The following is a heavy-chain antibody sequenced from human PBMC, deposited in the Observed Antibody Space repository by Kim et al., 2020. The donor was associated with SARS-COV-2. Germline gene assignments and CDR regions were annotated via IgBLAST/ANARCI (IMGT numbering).Heavy chain of an antibody. CDR3: ARHLYDSGRFDY. CDR2: IYYSGST. V-gene: IGHV4-59*13. CDR1: GGSISTYY. D-gene: IGHD3-10*01. Sequence: SETLSLTCAVSGGSISTYYWSWIRQPPGKGLEWIGYIYYSGSTNYNPSLKSRVTISVDTSKNHFSLKLSSVTAADTAVYYCARHLYDSGRFDYCGQGTQVTVSS. J-gene: IGHJ4*02.